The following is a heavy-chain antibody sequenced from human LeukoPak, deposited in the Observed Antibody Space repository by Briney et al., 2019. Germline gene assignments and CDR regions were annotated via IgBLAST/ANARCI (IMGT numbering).Heavy chain of an antibody. CDR2: ISSSSSYI. Sequence: GGSLRLSCAASGFTFSSYSMNWVRQAPGKGLEWVSSISSSSSYIYYADSVKGRFTISRDNVKNSLYLQMNSLRAEDTAVYYCAKRYSSGWEFDYWGQGTLVTVSS. CDR3: AKRYSSGWEFDY. V-gene: IGHV3-21*01. CDR1: GFTFSSYS. J-gene: IGHJ4*02. D-gene: IGHD6-19*01.